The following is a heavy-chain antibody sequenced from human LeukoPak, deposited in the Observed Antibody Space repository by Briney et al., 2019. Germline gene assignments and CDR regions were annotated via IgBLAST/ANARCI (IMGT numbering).Heavy chain of an antibody. V-gene: IGHV3-48*03. CDR3: AREDVVGGYHYGMDV. J-gene: IGHJ6*02. Sequence: PGGSLRLSCAASGFIFRDYEMNWVRQAPGKGLEWVAYTSVSGDTIYYADSVKGRFTISRDNAKNSLYLQMNSLRTEDTAVYYCAREDVVGGYHYGMDVWGQGTTVTVSS. D-gene: IGHD3-16*01. CDR2: TSVSGDTI. CDR1: GFIFRDYE.